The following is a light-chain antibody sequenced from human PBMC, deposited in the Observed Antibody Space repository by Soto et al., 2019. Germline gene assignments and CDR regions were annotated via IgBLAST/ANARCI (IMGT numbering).Light chain of an antibody. CDR3: SSYTSYATLV. J-gene: IGLJ3*02. Sequence: QSALTQPASVSGSLGQSITISCTGTSSDVGGYNYVPWYQQHPDKAPKLMIYAVSNRPSGVSDRFSGSKSGNTASLTISGLQPEDDAHYYCSSYTSYATLVFGGGTKLTVL. CDR2: AVS. CDR1: SSDVGGYNY. V-gene: IGLV2-14*01.